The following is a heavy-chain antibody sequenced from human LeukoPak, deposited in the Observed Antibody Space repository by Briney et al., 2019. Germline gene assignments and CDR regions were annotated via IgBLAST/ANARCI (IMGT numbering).Heavy chain of an antibody. CDR1: GFTVSSNY. D-gene: IGHD1-26*01. J-gene: IGHJ4*02. CDR3: GRGWDPASGFDS. Sequence: GGSLRLSCAASGFTVSSNYMSWVRQAPGKGLEWVSVIYSGGSTYYADSVKGRFTISRDNSKNTLYLQMNSLRAEDTAVYYCGRGWDPASGFDSWGQGTLVTVSS. CDR2: IYSGGST. V-gene: IGHV3-66*01.